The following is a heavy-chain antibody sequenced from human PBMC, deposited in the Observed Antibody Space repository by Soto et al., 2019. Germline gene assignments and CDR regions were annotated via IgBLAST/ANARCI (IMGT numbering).Heavy chain of an antibody. V-gene: IGHV4-59*01. Sequence: SETLSLTCTVSGGSISSYYWSWIRQPPGKGLEWIGYIYYSGSTNYNPSLKSRVTISVDTSKNQFSLKLSSVTAADTAVYYCARDSSSSMITFGGVIFDYWGQGTLVTVSS. D-gene: IGHD3-16*01. J-gene: IGHJ4*02. CDR2: IYYSGST. CDR1: GGSISSYY. CDR3: ARDSSSSMITFGGVIFDY.